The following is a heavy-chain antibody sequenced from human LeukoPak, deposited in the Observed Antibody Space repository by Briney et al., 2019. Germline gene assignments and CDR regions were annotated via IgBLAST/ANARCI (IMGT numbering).Heavy chain of an antibody. CDR2: IYYSGST. J-gene: IGHJ3*02. CDR1: GGSFSGYY. CDR3: ARGGYSYGDAFDI. V-gene: IGHV4-59*01. Sequence: SETLSLTCAVYGGSFSGYYWSWIRQPPGKGLEWIGYIYYSGSTNYNPSLKSRVTISVDTSKNQFSLKLSSVTAADTAVYYCARGGYSYGDAFDIWGQGTMVTVSS. D-gene: IGHD5-18*01.